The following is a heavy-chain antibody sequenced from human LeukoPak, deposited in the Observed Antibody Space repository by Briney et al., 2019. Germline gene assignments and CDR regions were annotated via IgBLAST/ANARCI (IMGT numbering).Heavy chain of an antibody. CDR3: ARRNGYSSSWHPRPYYYYYMDV. CDR1: GGSFSGYY. J-gene: IGHJ6*03. Sequence: SETLSLTCAVYGGSFSGYYWSWIRQPPGKGLEWIGEINHSGSTNYNPSLKSRVTISVDTSKNQFSLKLSSVTAADTAVYYCARRNGYSSSWHPRPYYYYYMDVWGKGTTVTISS. D-gene: IGHD6-13*01. V-gene: IGHV4-34*01. CDR2: INHSGST.